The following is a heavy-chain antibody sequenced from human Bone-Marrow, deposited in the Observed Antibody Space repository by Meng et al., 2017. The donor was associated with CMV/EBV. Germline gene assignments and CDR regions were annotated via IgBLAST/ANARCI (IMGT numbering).Heavy chain of an antibody. V-gene: IGHV3-7*04. D-gene: IGHD2-2*01. J-gene: IGHJ4*02. CDR2: IKQDGSEK. CDR1: GFTFSSYW. Sequence: GESLKISCAASGFTFSSYWMSWVRQAPGKGLEWVANIKQDGSEKYYVDSVKGRFTISRDNAKNSLYLQMNSLRAEDTAVYYCARVVVVPASVYFDYWGQRTLVTVSS. CDR3: ARVVVVPASVYFDY.